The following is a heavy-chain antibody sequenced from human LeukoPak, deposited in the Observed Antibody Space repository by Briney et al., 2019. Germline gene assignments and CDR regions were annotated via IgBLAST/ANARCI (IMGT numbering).Heavy chain of an antibody. V-gene: IGHV4-38-2*01. CDR2: IYHSGST. J-gene: IGHJ6*03. Sequence: SETLSLTCAVSGYSISSGYYWGWIRPPPGKGLEWIGSIYHSGSTYYNPSLKSRVTISVDTSKNQFSLKLSSVTAADTAVYYCARVPTVTTNYYYYYMDVWGKGTTVTVSS. CDR3: ARVPTVTTNYYYYYMDV. D-gene: IGHD4-11*01. CDR1: GYSISSGYY.